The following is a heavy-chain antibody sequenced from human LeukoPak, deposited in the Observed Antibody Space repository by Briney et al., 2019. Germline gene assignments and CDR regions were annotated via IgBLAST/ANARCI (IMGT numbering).Heavy chain of an antibody. CDR3: ARGCYYDSSGFKRTSTRFDP. CDR1: GGSISSGGYS. D-gene: IGHD3-22*01. V-gene: IGHV4-30-2*01. CDR2: IYHSGST. Sequence: SETLSLTCAVSGGSISSGGYSWSWIRQPPGKGLEWIGYIYHSGSTYYNPSLKSRVTISVDRSKNQFSLKLSSVTAADTAVYYCARGCYYDSSGFKRTSTRFDPWGQGTLVTVSS. J-gene: IGHJ5*02.